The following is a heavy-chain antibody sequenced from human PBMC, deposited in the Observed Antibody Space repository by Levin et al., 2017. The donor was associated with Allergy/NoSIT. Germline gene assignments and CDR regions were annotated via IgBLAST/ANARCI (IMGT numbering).Heavy chain of an antibody. D-gene: IGHD2-15*01. CDR3: ARDPEGFCSGGSCFYGMDV. CDR1: GGSISSSSYY. Sequence: SETLSLTCAVSGGSISSSSYYWGWIRQPPGKGLEWIGSIYYSGSTYYNPSLKSRVTISVDTSKNQFSLKLSSVTAADTAVYYCARDPEGFCSGGSCFYGMDVWGQGTTVTVSS. J-gene: IGHJ6*02. CDR2: IYYSGST. V-gene: IGHV4-39*07.